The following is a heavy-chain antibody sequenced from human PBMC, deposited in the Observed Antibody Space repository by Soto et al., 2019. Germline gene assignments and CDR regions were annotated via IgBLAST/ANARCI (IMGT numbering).Heavy chain of an antibody. CDR2: IIPIFGTA. Sequence: QVQLVQSGAEVKKPGSSVKVSCKASGGTFSSYAISWVRQAPGQGLEWMGGIIPIFGTANYAQKFQGRVTITADDSTSTAYMEVSSLGSEDTVVYYCARDEITFGKTVFYYYGMDVWGQGTTVTVSS. J-gene: IGHJ6*02. CDR1: GGTFSSYA. V-gene: IGHV1-69*12. D-gene: IGHD3-16*01. CDR3: ARDEITFGKTVFYYYGMDV.